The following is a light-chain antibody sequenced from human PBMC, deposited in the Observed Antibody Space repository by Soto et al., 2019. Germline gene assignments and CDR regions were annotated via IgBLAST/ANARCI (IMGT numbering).Light chain of an antibody. V-gene: IGLV2-14*01. CDR1: SXDVGGYNY. CDR3: SSYTSSSTFV. CDR2: EVN. Sequence: ALTQPASVSGSPGQSITISCTGTSXDVGGYNYVSWSQQHPGKAPQLMIYEVNNRPSGVSNRFSGSKSGNTASLTISGLQAEDEADYYCSSYTSSSTFVFGTGTKVTVL. J-gene: IGLJ1*01.